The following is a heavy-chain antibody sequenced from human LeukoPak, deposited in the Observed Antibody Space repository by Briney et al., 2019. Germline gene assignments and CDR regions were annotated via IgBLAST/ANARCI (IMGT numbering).Heavy chain of an antibody. Sequence: GASVTVSFQASGYTFTSYYMHWVRQAPGQGLEWMGLINPSGGSTSYAQKFQGRVTMTRDTSTSTVYMELSSLRSEDTAVYYCARVLPTVTTSDYWGQGTLVTVSS. J-gene: IGHJ4*02. V-gene: IGHV1-46*01. D-gene: IGHD4-17*01. CDR1: GYTFTSYY. CDR3: ARVLPTVTTSDY. CDR2: INPSGGST.